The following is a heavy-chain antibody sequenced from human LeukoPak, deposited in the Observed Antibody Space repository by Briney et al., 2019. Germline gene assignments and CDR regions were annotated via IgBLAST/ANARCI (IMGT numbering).Heavy chain of an antibody. CDR3: ARDRYTQFFDY. J-gene: IGHJ4*02. CDR1: GYSICSGYY. Sequence: SETLSLTCAVSGYSICSGYYWSWIRQPAGKGLEWIGRIYTSGNTNYNPSLKSRVTMSVDTSKNQFSLKLSSVTAADTAVYYCARDRYTQFFDYWGQGTLVTVSS. D-gene: IGHD5-18*01. CDR2: IYTSGNT. V-gene: IGHV4-4*07.